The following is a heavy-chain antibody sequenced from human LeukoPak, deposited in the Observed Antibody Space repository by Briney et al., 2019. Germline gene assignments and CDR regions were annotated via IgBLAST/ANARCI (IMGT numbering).Heavy chain of an antibody. D-gene: IGHD6-19*01. Sequence: GGSLRLSCAASGFAFSSYWMSWVRQAPGVGLEWVASVNRDGSEKYYVDSVRGRFTISRDNARNSLYLQMNSLRAEDTAVYYCARDQVVAGIRPPFDYWGQGTLLTVSS. J-gene: IGHJ4*02. V-gene: IGHV3-7*05. CDR1: GFAFSSYW. CDR2: VNRDGSEK. CDR3: ARDQVVAGIRPPFDY.